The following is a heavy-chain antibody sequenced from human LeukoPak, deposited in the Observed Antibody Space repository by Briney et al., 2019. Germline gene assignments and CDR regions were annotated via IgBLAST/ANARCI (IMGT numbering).Heavy chain of an antibody. CDR1: GFTFSSYW. V-gene: IGHV3-74*01. J-gene: IGHJ4*02. CDR3: ARDNFDY. Sequence: GGSLRLSCAASGFTFSSYWMHWVRQAPGKGLVWVSYISGDGSSTTYADSVKGRFTISRDNSKNSLYLQMNSPRAEDTAVYYCARDNFDYWGQGTLVTVSS. CDR2: ISGDGSST.